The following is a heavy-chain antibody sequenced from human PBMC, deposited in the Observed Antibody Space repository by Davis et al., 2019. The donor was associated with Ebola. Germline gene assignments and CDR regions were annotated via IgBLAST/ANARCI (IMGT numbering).Heavy chain of an antibody. CDR3: ARDRDYYDSSGYYSDFDY. CDR2: VNPDGSSS. CDR1: GFTFSSYW. Sequence: GESLKISCAASGFTFSSYWMQWVRQAPGKGLVWVSRVNPDGSSSDYADSVKGRFTISRDNAKNTLYLQMNSLRAEDTAVYYCARDRDYYDSSGYYSDFDYWGQGTLVTVSS. D-gene: IGHD3-22*01. V-gene: IGHV3-74*01. J-gene: IGHJ4*02.